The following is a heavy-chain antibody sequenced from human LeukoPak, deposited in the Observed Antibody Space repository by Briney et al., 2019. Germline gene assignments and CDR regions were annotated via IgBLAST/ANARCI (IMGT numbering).Heavy chain of an antibody. CDR2: ISGSGGSA. CDR1: GFTFSSYA. D-gene: IGHD2-2*01. Sequence: LPGGSLRLSCAASGFTFSSYAMSWVRQAPGKGLEWASAISGSGGSAYYADSVKGRFTISRDNSKNTLYLQMNSLRAEDTAVYYCAKDALGGSTSCFDYWGQGTLVTVSS. V-gene: IGHV3-23*01. J-gene: IGHJ4*02. CDR3: AKDALGGSTSCFDY.